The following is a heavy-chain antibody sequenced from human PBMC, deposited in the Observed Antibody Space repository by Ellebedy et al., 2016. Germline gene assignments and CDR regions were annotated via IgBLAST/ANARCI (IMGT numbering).Heavy chain of an antibody. Sequence: GESLKISXAASGFTFSSYSMNWVRQAPGKGLEWVSSISSSSSYIYYADSVKGRFTISRDNAKNSLHLQMNSLRGEDTAVYYCARLGRGYFDNWGQGTLVTVSS. J-gene: IGHJ4*02. CDR3: ARLGRGYFDN. D-gene: IGHD3-10*01. CDR1: GFTFSSYS. V-gene: IGHV3-21*01. CDR2: ISSSSSYI.